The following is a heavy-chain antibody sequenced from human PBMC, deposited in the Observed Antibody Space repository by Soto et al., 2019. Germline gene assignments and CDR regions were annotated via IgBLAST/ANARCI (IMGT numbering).Heavy chain of an antibody. CDR2: IIPIFGTA. Sequence: QVQLVQSGAAVKKPGSSVKVSCKASVGTFSSYAISWLRQAPGQGLEWLVGIIPIFGTANYAQKFQGRVTIAAEESTSSAYMEMRSLRFEDMAVYYCAIAEPDMVRGVFFYSSGMDVWGQGPTVTVSS. CDR1: VGTFSSYA. V-gene: IGHV1-69*01. CDR3: AIAEPDMVRGVFFYSSGMDV. J-gene: IGHJ6*02. D-gene: IGHD3-10*01.